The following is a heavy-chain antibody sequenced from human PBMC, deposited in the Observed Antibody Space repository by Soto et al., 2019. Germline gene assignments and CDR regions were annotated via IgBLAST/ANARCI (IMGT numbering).Heavy chain of an antibody. V-gene: IGHV3-53*01. D-gene: IGHD2-8*01. CDR1: GFSVGSNY. CDR2: FYPAGST. CDR3: ARERMVASDWFFDI. Sequence: LRLSCAASGFSVGSNYMNWVRQAPGKGLEWGSVFYPAGSTYYADSVKGRFTISRDNTKNTLYLQMNSLRAEDTAVYYCARERMVASDWFFDIWGRGTLVPISS. J-gene: IGHJ2*01.